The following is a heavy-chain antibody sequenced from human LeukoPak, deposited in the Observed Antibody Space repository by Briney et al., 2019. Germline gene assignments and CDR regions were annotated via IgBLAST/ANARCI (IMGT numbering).Heavy chain of an antibody. J-gene: IGHJ4*02. V-gene: IGHV3-23*01. D-gene: IGHD4-23*01. CDR3: AKDMTTVVTGPVRNY. CDR2: ISGSGGST. CDR1: GFTFSSYA. Sequence: GGSLRLSCAASGFTFSSYAMSWVRQAPGKGLEWVSAISGSGGSTYYAASVNGRSTISRDNSKHTLYLQMNSLRAEHTAVYYCAKDMTTVVTGPVRNYWGQRTLVTVSS.